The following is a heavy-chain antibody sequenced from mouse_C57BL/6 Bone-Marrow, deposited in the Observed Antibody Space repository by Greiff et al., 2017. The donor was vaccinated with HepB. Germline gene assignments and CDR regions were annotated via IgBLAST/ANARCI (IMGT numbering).Heavy chain of an antibody. CDR3: ARRSLTTVVATPFAY. CDR1: GYTFTSYW. Sequence: QVQLKQPGAELVRPGTSVKLSCKASGYTFTSYWMHWVKQRPGQGLEWIGVIDPSDSYTNYNQKFKGKATLTVDTSSSTAYMQLSSLTSEDSAVYYCARRSLTTVVATPFAYWGQGTLVTVSA. J-gene: IGHJ3*01. V-gene: IGHV1-59*01. D-gene: IGHD1-1*01. CDR2: IDPSDSYT.